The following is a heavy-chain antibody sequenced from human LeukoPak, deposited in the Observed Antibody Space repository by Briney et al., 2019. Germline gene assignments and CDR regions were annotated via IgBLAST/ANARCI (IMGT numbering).Heavy chain of an antibody. CDR3: ATRSGTFYPDYFDY. CDR2: ISGSGAAT. CDR1: GFTFSSYA. J-gene: IGHJ4*02. Sequence: QPGGSLRLSCAASGFTFSSYAMNWVRQAPGKGLEWVSGISGSGAATYYADSLKGRFTISGDNSKNTLYLQMNSLRAEDSALYYCATRSGTFYPDYFDYWGQGILVTVSS. V-gene: IGHV3-23*01. D-gene: IGHD2-15*01.